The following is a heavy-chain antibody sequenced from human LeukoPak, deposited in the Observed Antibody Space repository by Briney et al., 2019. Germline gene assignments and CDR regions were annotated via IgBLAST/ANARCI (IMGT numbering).Heavy chain of an antibody. D-gene: IGHD3-3*01. CDR2: ISGSGGST. CDR3: AKDGGASVDVYYYYYMDV. CDR1: GFTFSSYA. V-gene: IGHV3-23*01. Sequence: GGSLRLSCAASGFTFSSYAMSWVRQAPGKGLEWVSAISGSGGSTYYADSVKGRFTISRDNSKNTLYLQMNSLRAEDTAVYYCAKDGGASVDVYYYYYMDVWGKGTTVTVSS. J-gene: IGHJ6*03.